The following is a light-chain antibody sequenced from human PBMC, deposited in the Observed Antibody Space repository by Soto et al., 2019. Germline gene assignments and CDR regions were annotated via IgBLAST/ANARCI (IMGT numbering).Light chain of an antibody. CDR3: QKHNSAPFT. J-gene: IGKJ3*01. V-gene: IGKV1-27*01. CDR1: QGISNY. Sequence: DIQMTQSPSSLSASVGDRVTITCRASQGISNYLAWYQQKPGKVPKLLIYAASTLQLGVPSRFSGSGSGTDLNLTISSLQPEDVATYYCQKHNSAPFTFGPGTKVDIK. CDR2: AAS.